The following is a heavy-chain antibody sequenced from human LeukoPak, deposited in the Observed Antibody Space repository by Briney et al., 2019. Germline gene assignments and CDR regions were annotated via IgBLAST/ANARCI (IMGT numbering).Heavy chain of an antibody. D-gene: IGHD5-12*01. Sequence: GGSLRLSCAASGFTFNNYWMSWVRQAPGKGLEWVSSISTSGGSTYYADSVKGRFTISRDNSKNTLYLQMNSLRAEDTAVYYCATPWITWGQGTLVTVSS. CDR1: GFTFNNYW. J-gene: IGHJ5*02. CDR3: ATPWIT. CDR2: ISTSGGST. V-gene: IGHV3-23*01.